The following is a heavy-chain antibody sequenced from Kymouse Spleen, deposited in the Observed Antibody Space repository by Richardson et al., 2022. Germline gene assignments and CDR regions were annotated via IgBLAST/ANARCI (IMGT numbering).Heavy chain of an antibody. Sequence: EVQLVESGGGLVQPGGSLKLSCAASGFTFSGSAMHWVRQASGKGLEWVGRIRSKANSYATAYAASVKGRFTISRDDSKNTAYLQMNSLKTEDTAVYYCTRDNWNPGYFDYWGQGTLVTVSS. V-gene: IGHV3-73*02. CDR1: GFTFSGSA. J-gene: IGHJ4*02. CDR3: TRDNWNPGYFDY. CDR2: IRSKANSYAT. D-gene: IGHD1-20*01,IGHD1-7*01.